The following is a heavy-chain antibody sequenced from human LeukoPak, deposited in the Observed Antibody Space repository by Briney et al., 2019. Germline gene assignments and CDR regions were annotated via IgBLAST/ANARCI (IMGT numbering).Heavy chain of an antibody. Sequence: SETLSLTCAVSGGSISSSNWWSWVRQPPGKGLEWIGEIYHSGSTNYNPSLKSRVTISVDKSKNQFSLKLSSVTAADTAVNYCARAIGDYGDGSLDYWGQGTLVTVSS. V-gene: IGHV4-4*02. CDR3: ARAIGDYGDGSLDY. J-gene: IGHJ4*02. CDR2: IYHSGST. D-gene: IGHD4-17*01. CDR1: GGSISSSNW.